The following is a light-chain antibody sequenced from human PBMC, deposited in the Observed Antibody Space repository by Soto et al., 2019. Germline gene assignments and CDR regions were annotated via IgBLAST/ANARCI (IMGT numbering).Light chain of an antibody. V-gene: IGKV1-5*01. CDR2: DVS. CDR3: QQYDTYWT. CDR1: QSINNW. Sequence: DIQMTQSPSTLSASVGDRVTITCRASQSINNWLAWYQQKPGKAPKVLIYDVSSLKSGVPSRFSGSGSGTEFTLTISSLKHDDFATYYCQQYDTYWTFGQGTKVDIK. J-gene: IGKJ1*01.